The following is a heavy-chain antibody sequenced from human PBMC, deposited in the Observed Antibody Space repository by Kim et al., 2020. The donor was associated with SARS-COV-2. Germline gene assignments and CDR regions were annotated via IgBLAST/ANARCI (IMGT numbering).Heavy chain of an antibody. D-gene: IGHD3-22*01. CDR3: AKGTTFYFDSSGYYLNS. V-gene: IGHV3-23*01. J-gene: IGHJ4*02. Sequence: SGKGRLTISRDNAGNTLFLQMNSLRAEDTAVYYCAKGTTFYFDSSGYYLNSWGQGILVTVSS.